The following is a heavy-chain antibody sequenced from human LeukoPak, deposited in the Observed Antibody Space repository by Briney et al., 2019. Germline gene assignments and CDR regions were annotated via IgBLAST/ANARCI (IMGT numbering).Heavy chain of an antibody. D-gene: IGHD5-24*01. J-gene: IGHJ4*02. Sequence: GGSLRLSCTASGFSFGDYSMNWVRQAPGKGLEWISYIGISSGNTYYADSVKGRFTISGDKARDSLYLQMNSLRVEDTAVYYCARDYKYAFDNWGQGTLVTVSS. CDR3: ARDYKYAFDN. CDR2: IGISSGNT. CDR1: GFSFGDYS. V-gene: IGHV3-48*01.